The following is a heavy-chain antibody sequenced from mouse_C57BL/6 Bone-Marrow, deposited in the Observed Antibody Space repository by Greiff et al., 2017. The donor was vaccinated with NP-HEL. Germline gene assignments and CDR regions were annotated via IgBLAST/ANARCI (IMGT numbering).Heavy chain of an antibody. CDR3: ARGSTMVKWFAY. D-gene: IGHD2-2*01. CDR2: IDPSDSYT. CDR1: GYTFTSYW. V-gene: IGHV1-59*01. Sequence: QVQLQQPGAELVRPGTSVKLSCKASGYTFTSYWMHWVKQRPGQGLEWIGVIDPSDSYTNYNQKFTGKATLTVDTSSSTADMQLSSLTSEDSAVYYCARGSTMVKWFAYWGQGTLVTVSA. J-gene: IGHJ3*01.